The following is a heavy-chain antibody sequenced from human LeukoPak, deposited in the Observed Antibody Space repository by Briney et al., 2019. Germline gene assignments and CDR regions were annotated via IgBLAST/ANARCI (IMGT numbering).Heavy chain of an antibody. CDR3: ARVYGSGSYYNVYYFDY. CDR1: GCSISSCY. J-gene: IGHJ4*02. CDR2: LYTSGST. D-gene: IGHD3-10*01. Sequence: PSETLSLTCTVSGCSISSCYWSWIRQPAGKGLEWIGRLYTSGSTKYNPSPKRRVTMSVDTSKTQLSLKLRSVTAADTAVYYCARVYGSGSYYNVYYFDYWGQGTLVTVSS. V-gene: IGHV4-4*07.